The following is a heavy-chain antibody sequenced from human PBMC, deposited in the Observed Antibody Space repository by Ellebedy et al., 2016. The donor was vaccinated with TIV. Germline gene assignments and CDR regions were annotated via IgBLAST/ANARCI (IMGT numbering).Heavy chain of an antibody. J-gene: IGHJ4*02. CDR1: GFTVSSNY. D-gene: IGHD6-13*01. CDR2: IYSGGST. V-gene: IGHV3-53*01. CDR3: ARGMGVVAAADY. Sequence: GGSLRLXXAASGFTVSSNYMSWVRQAPGKGLEWVSVIYSGGSTYYADSVKGRFTISRDNSKNTLYLQMNSLRAEDTAVYYCARGMGVVAAADYWGQGTLVTVSS.